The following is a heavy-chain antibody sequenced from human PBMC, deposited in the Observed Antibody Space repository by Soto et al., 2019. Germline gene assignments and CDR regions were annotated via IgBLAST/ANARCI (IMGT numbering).Heavy chain of an antibody. V-gene: IGHV3-73*02. CDR2: IRSKANSYAT. Sequence: EVQLVESGGGLVQPGGSLKLSCAASGFTFSGSAMHWVRQASGKGLEWVGRIRSKANSYATAYAASVKGRFTISRDDSKNTAYLQMNSLKTEDTAVYYCTRHVIVVVASRRDHWFDPWGQGTLVTVSS. J-gene: IGHJ5*02. D-gene: IGHD2-15*01. CDR3: TRHVIVVVASRRDHWFDP. CDR1: GFTFSGSA.